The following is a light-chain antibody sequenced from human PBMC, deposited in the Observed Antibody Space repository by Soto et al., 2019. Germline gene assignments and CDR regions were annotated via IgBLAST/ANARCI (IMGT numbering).Light chain of an antibody. Sequence: DIQMTQSPSSLSASVGDRVTITCRASQAIRNDLGWFQQKPGKAPKRLIYAGSTLHSGVSSRFSGSGSGTEFTLTISSLQAEDFATYYCLQYYSSPRTFGQGTKVEIK. V-gene: IGKV1-17*01. CDR2: AGS. J-gene: IGKJ1*01. CDR1: QAIRND. CDR3: LQYYSSPRT.